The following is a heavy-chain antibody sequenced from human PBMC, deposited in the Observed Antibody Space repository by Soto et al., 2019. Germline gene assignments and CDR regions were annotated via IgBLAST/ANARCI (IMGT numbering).Heavy chain of an antibody. CDR1: GFTFSSYA. CDR2: ISGSGGST. D-gene: IGHD2-2*01. CDR3: AKEGSADIVVVPESAFDI. V-gene: IGHV3-23*01. J-gene: IGHJ3*02. Sequence: GGSLRLSCAASGFTFSSYAMSWVRQAPGKGLEWVSAISGSGGSTYYADSVKGRFTISRDNSKNTLYLQMNSLRAEDTAVYYCAKEGSADIVVVPESAFDIWGQGTMVTVSS.